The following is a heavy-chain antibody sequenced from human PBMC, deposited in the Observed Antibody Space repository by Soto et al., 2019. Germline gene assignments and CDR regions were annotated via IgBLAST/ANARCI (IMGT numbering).Heavy chain of an antibody. V-gene: IGHV4-61*01. D-gene: IGHD3-3*01. CDR3: ARDFAYFDS. CDR2: VYHTGRT. Sequence: TSETLSLTCTASGGSFKSGSYSLGWIRQPPGKGLEWIGYVYHTGRTSDNPALKRRVSISMNTSKNQFSLNLDPVTDADTAVYFCARDFAYFDSWGQGTLVTVSS. CDR1: GGSFKSGSYS. J-gene: IGHJ4*02.